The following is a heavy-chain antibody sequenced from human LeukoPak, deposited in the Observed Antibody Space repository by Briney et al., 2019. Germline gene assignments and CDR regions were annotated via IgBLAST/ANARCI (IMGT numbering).Heavy chain of an antibody. CDR1: GFTFSSYR. CDR2: ISYDGSNK. CDR3: ARDQIIVATILDYCYGMDV. D-gene: IGHD5-12*01. Sequence: GGSLRLSCAASGFTFSSYRMHWVRQAPGKGLEWVAVISYDGSNKYYADSVKGRFTISRDNSKNTLYLQMNSLRAEDTAVYYCARDQIIVATILDYCYGMDVWGQGTTVTVSS. V-gene: IGHV3-30-3*01. J-gene: IGHJ6*02.